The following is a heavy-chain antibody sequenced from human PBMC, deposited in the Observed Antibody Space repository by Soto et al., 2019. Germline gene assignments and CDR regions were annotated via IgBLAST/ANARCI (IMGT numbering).Heavy chain of an antibody. CDR3: AKIGPRGDSPIH. J-gene: IGHJ4*02. V-gene: IGHV3-23*01. CDR2: ISGSGGST. CDR1: GFTFSSYA. D-gene: IGHD2-21*02. Sequence: TGGSLILSCAASGFTFSSYAMSWVRQAPGKGLEWVSAISGSGGSTYYADSVKGRFTISRDNSKNTLYLQMNSLRAEDTAVYYCAKIGPRGDSPIHWGQGTLVTXSS.